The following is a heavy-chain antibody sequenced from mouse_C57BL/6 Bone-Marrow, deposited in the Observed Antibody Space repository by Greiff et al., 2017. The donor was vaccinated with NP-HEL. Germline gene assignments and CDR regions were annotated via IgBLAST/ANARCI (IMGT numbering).Heavy chain of an antibody. CDR1: GFTFSDYY. V-gene: IGHV5-12*01. J-gene: IGHJ3*01. D-gene: IGHD2-3*01. CDR2: ISNGGGST. CDR3: ARHPYDGYYGFAY. Sequence: EVKVVESGGGLVQPGGSLKLSCAASGFTFSDYYMYWVRQTPEKRLEWVAYISNGGGSTYYPDTVKGRFTISRDNAKNTLYLQMSRLKSEDTAMYYCARHPYDGYYGFAYWGQGTLVTVSA.